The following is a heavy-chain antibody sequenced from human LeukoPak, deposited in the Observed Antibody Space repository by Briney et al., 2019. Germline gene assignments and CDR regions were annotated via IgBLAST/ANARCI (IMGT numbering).Heavy chain of an antibody. CDR3: ASKLRDEYFQH. V-gene: IGHV3-48*03. Sequence: GGSLRLSCAASGFTFSSYEMNWVRQAPGKGLEWVSYISSSGSTIYYADSVKGRFTISRDNAKNSLYLQMNSLRAEDTAVYYCASKLRDEYFQHSGQGTLVTVSS. J-gene: IGHJ1*01. CDR1: GFTFSSYE. CDR2: ISSSGSTI.